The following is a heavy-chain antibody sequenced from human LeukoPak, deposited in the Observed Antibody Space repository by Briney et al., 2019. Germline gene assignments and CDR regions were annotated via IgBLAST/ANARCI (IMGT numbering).Heavy chain of an antibody. CDR3: ARDLYCSGDTCYETENWFDP. CDR2: IFPSGST. CDR1: GGSISSYY. J-gene: IGHJ5*02. Sequence: SSETLSLTCTASGGSISSYYWSWIRQPAGKGLEWIGRIFPSGSTNYNPSLKSPFTMSVDTSKNQFSLKLSSVTAADTAVYYCARDLYCSGDTCYETENWFDPWGQGTLVTVSS. V-gene: IGHV4-4*07. D-gene: IGHD2-15*01.